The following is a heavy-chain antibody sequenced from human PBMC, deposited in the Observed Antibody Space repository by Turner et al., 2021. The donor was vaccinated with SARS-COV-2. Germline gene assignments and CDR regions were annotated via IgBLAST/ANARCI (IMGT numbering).Heavy chain of an antibody. CDR2: IWYDGSNK. D-gene: IGHD6-13*01. CDR3: ARQTDSSTWQTYYFDY. CDR1: GFTFSSYD. Sequence: QVQLVESGGGVVQPGRSLRLSCAAPGFTFSSYDMPWVRQAPGKGLEWVAVIWYDGSNKYYSDSVKGRFTISRDNSKNTLYLQMNSLRAEDTAVYYCARQTDSSTWQTYYFDYWGQGTLVTVSS. V-gene: IGHV3-33*01. J-gene: IGHJ4*02.